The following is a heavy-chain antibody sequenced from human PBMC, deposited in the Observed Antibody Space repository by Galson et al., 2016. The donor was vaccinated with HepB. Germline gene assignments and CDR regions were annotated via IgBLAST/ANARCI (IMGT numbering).Heavy chain of an antibody. J-gene: IGHJ6*02. CDR2: IYYSGNT. CDR1: GGSISSSSSY. CDR3: PRLSVDTAIIDYYYGMDV. V-gene: IGHV4-39*01. D-gene: IGHD5-18*01. Sequence: ETLSLTCSVSGGSISSSSSYWGWIRQPPGKGPEWIGSIYYSGNTYYNPSLKSRVTIAVDTSKNLFSLKLSSVTAADTAVYYCPRLSVDTAIIDYYYGMDVWGQGTTVTVSS.